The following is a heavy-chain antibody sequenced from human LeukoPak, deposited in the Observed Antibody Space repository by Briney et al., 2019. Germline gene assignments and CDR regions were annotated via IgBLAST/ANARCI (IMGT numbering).Heavy chain of an antibody. Sequence: SETLSLTCTVSGDSISTSNSYWGWIRQPPWKGLEWIGSIYYSGNTYYNASLKSRVTISVDTSKNQFSLKLSSVTAADTAVYYCAREIGGNFDYWGQGTLVTVSS. J-gene: IGHJ4*02. CDR2: IYYSGNT. CDR3: AREIGGNFDY. V-gene: IGHV4-39*07. CDR1: GDSISTSNSY.